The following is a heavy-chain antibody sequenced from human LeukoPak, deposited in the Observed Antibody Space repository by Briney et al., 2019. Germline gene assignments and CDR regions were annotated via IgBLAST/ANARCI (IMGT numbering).Heavy chain of an antibody. J-gene: IGHJ4*02. V-gene: IGHV3-72*01. CDR2: TRNKTNSYTT. Sequence: PGGSLRLSCAASGFTFSDHYMDWVRQAPGKGLEWVGRTRNKTNSYTTEYAASVKGRFTISRDDSKNSLYLQMNSLKTEDTAVYYCARPRYYDFWSGYSFDYWGQGTLVTVSS. CDR1: GFTFSDHY. D-gene: IGHD3-3*01. CDR3: ARPRYYDFWSGYSFDY.